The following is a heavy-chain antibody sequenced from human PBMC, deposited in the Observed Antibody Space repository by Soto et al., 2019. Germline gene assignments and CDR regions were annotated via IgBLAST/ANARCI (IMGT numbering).Heavy chain of an antibody. CDR3: ARAASATGQNWFDP. CDR2: IYYSGST. CDR1: GGSISSGDYY. Sequence: SETLSLTCTVSGGSISSGDYYWSWIRQPPGKGLEWIGYIYYSGSTYYNPSLKSRVTISVDTSKNQFSLKLSSVTAADTAVYYCARAASATGQNWFDPWGQGTLVTVSS. V-gene: IGHV4-30-4*01. D-gene: IGHD4-17*01. J-gene: IGHJ5*02.